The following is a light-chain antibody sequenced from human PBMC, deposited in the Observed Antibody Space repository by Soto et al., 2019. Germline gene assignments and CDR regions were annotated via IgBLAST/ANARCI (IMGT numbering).Light chain of an antibody. Sequence: DVVMTQSPLSLPVTLGQPASISCRSSQSLVYSDGNTYLNWFQQRPGQSPRRLIYKVSNRDSGVPDRFSGGGSGTDFTLKISRVEAEDVGVYYCMQGTHCLYTFGQGTKLEIK. J-gene: IGKJ2*01. V-gene: IGKV2-30*01. CDR2: KVS. CDR1: QSLVYSDGNTY. CDR3: MQGTHCLYT.